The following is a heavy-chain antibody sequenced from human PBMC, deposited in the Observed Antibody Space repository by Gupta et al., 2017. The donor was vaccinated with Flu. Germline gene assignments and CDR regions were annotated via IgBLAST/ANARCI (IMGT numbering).Heavy chain of an antibody. D-gene: IGHD2-15*01. CDR1: GFTFSSYA. Sequence: EVQLLESGGGLVQPGGSLRLSCAASGFTFSSYAMSWVRQAPGKGLEWVAAISGSGGSTYYADSVKGRVTISRDNSKNTLYLQMNSLRAEETAVYYCARPLGYCSGGSCEDAFDIWGQGTMVTVSS. J-gene: IGHJ3*02. CDR3: ARPLGYCSGGSCEDAFDI. CDR2: ISGSGGST. V-gene: IGHV3-23*01.